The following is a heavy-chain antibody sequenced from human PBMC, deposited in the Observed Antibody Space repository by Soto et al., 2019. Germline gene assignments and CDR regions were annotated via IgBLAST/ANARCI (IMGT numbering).Heavy chain of an antibody. D-gene: IGHD3-22*01. V-gene: IGHV3-23*01. Sequence: GGSLRLSCAASGFTFSSYAMSWVRQAPGKGLEWVSAISGRGGSTYYADSVEGRFTIARDNSKNTLYLQMNSLRAEDTTVYYCAKALPVDYDSSGYYYVYFDYWGQGTLVTVSS. J-gene: IGHJ4*02. CDR3: AKALPVDYDSSGYYYVYFDY. CDR2: ISGRGGST. CDR1: GFTFSSYA.